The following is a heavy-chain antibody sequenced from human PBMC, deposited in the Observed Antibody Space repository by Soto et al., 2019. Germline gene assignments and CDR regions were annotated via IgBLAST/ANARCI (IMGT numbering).Heavy chain of an antibody. Sequence: SETLSLTCAVSGGSISSGGYSWSWIRQPPGKGLEWIGYMYLGGSINYNPSLKSRVTISIDTAKNQFSLKLSSVTAADTAVYYCTGAYYDIDGYILDHWGQGTSVTVSS. V-gene: IGHV4-30-2*01. J-gene: IGHJ5*02. CDR2: MYLGGSI. CDR1: GGSISSGGYS. D-gene: IGHD3-22*01. CDR3: TGAYYDIDGYILDH.